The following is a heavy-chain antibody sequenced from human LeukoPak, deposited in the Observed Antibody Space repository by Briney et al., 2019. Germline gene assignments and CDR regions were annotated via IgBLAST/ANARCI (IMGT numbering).Heavy chain of an antibody. CDR3: VPPAAGLHRTISTDYLQD. J-gene: IGHJ1*01. CDR1: GLSFSSYD. V-gene: IGHV3-48*03. D-gene: IGHD6-13*01. CDR2: ISTSGSSI. Sequence: PGGSLRLSCAAAGLSFSSYDMFWVRQAPGKGLEWVAYISTSGSSIDYADSVKGRFTISRDNGKSSVFLQMNSLRVEDTAVYYCVPPAAGLHRTISTDYLQDWGQGTLVTVSS.